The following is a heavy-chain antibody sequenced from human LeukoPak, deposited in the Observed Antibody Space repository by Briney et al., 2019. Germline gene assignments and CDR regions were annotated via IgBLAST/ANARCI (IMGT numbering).Heavy chain of an antibody. CDR2: FYYSGNT. J-gene: IGHJ4*02. Sequence: PSETLSLTCTVSGGSISSYYWSWIRQPPGKGLEWIGTFYYSGNTYYNSSLKSRLTISVDTSKNQFSLKLSSVTVADTAVYYCARHPGYSYAIDYWGQGTLVTVSS. V-gene: IGHV4-59*04. CDR1: GGSISSYY. D-gene: IGHD5-18*01. CDR3: ARHPGYSYAIDY.